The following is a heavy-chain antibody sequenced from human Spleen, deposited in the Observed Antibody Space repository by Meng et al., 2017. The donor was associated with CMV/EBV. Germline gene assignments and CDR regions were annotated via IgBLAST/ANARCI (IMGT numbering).Heavy chain of an antibody. CDR3: ARFTWTGYYLDY. V-gene: IGHV1-69*05. Sequence: SVKVSCKASGGTFSSYAITWVRQAPGQGLEWMGGIIPIFGTINYAQKFQGRVTITTDESTSIAYMELSSLRSEDTAVYYCARFTWTGYYLDYWGQGTLVTVSS. CDR1: GGTFSSYA. D-gene: IGHD3/OR15-3a*01. J-gene: IGHJ4*02. CDR2: IIPIFGTI.